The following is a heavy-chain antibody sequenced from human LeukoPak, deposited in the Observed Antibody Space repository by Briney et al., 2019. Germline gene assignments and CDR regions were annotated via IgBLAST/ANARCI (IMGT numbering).Heavy chain of an antibody. CDR1: GFAFSSYA. Sequence: AGGSLRPSCAASGFAFSSYAMSWVRQAPGKGLEWVSAISGSGGSTYYADSVKGRFTISRDNSKNTLYLQMNSLRAEDTAVYYCATLRYSSSWPDAFDIWGQGTMVTVSS. V-gene: IGHV3-23*01. D-gene: IGHD6-13*01. J-gene: IGHJ3*02. CDR3: ATLRYSSSWPDAFDI. CDR2: ISGSGGST.